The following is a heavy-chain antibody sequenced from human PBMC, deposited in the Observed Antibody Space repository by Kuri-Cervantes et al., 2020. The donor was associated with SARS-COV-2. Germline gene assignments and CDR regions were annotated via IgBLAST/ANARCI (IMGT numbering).Heavy chain of an antibody. Sequence: ASVKVSCKASGGTFTSYDISWVRQAPGQGLEWMGWISAYNGNTNYAQKLQGRVTMTTDTSTSTAYMELRSLRSDDTAVYYCARRVSSSWPNWFDPWGQGTLVTVSS. D-gene: IGHD6-13*01. V-gene: IGHV1-18*04. CDR3: ARRVSSSWPNWFDP. CDR2: ISAYNGNT. CDR1: GGTFTSYD. J-gene: IGHJ5*02.